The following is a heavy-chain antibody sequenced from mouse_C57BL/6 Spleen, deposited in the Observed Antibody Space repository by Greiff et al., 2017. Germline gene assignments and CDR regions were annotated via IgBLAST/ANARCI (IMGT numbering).Heavy chain of an antibody. V-gene: IGHV1-82*01. D-gene: IGHD2-4*01. CDR2: IYPGDGDT. CDR1: GYAFSSSW. Sequence: QVQLQQSGPELVKPGASVKISCKASGYAFSSSWMNWVKQRPGKGLEWIGRIYPGDGDTNYNGKFKGKATLTADKSSSTAYMQLSSLTSEDSAVYFCARRRDYGWFDYWGQGTTLTVSS. CDR3: ARRRDYGWFDY. J-gene: IGHJ2*01.